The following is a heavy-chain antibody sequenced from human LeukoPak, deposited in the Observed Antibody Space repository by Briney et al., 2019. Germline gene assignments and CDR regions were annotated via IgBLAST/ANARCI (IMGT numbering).Heavy chain of an antibody. Sequence: PGGSLRPSCAASGFTFSSYAMHWVRQAPGKGLEWVAVISYDGSNKYYADSVKGRFTISRDNSKNTLYLQMNSLRAEDTAVYYCASMYVLGYSYGYYLDYWGQGTLVTVSS. CDR1: GFTFSSYA. CDR2: ISYDGSNK. CDR3: ASMYVLGYSYGYYLDY. J-gene: IGHJ4*02. V-gene: IGHV3-30*04. D-gene: IGHD5-18*01.